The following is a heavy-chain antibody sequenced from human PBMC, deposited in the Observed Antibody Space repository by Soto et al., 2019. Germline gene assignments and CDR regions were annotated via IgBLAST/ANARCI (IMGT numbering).Heavy chain of an antibody. Sequence: QVQLQQWGAGLLKPSETLSLTCGVYGGTFSGYYWSWIRQPPGKGLEWIGEINDSGSTNYNPSLKRRGPLSAGTSKTQFSLKLRSVTPADTAMYYCTREPSQNVYPHYGMDVWGRGTTVTVSS. CDR2: INDSGST. CDR3: TREPSQNVYPHYGMDV. V-gene: IGHV4-34*01. J-gene: IGHJ6*02. D-gene: IGHD2-2*02. CDR1: GGTFSGYY.